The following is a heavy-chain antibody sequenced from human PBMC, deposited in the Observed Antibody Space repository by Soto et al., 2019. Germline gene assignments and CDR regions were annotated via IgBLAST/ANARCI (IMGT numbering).Heavy chain of an antibody. J-gene: IGHJ6*02. D-gene: IGHD2-2*02. Sequence: SVKVSCKASGGAFSSYAVSWVRQAPGQGLEWMGGIIPIFGTANYAQKFQGRVTITADKSTSTAYMELSSLRSEDTAVYYCASGYCSSTSCYTPLGYYYYGMDVWGQGTTVTVSS. CDR2: IIPIFGTA. V-gene: IGHV1-69*06. CDR1: GGAFSSYA. CDR3: ASGYCSSTSCYTPLGYYYYGMDV.